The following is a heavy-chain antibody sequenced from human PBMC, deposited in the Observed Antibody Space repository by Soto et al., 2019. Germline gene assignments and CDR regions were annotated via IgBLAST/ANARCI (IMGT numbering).Heavy chain of an antibody. CDR2: VSPDSGNA. V-gene: IGHV1-8*01. D-gene: IGHD2-21*02. CDR1: GYIFTDYD. J-gene: IGHJ4*02. CDR3: EVTTGY. Sequence: QVQVVQSRAEVKKPGTSVKISCKTSGYIFTDYDINWVRQATGQGLEWMGWVSPDSGNAGYAQKXXGXXTMTSDASISTVYMELSNLKSEDTAVYYCEVTTGYWGQGTTVTVSS.